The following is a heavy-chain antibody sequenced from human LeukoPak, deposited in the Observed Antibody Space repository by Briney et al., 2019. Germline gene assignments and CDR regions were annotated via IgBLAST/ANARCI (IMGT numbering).Heavy chain of an antibody. CDR1: GFTFSSYG. V-gene: IGHV3-30*18. Sequence: PGRSLRLSCAASGFTFSSYGMHWVRQAPGKGLEWVAVISYDGSNKYYADSVKGRFTISRDNSKNTLYLQMNSLRAEDTAAYYCAKDSVEGSSWYGKRKYFQHWGQGTLVTVSS. D-gene: IGHD6-13*01. CDR2: ISYDGSNK. CDR3: AKDSVEGSSWYGKRKYFQH. J-gene: IGHJ1*01.